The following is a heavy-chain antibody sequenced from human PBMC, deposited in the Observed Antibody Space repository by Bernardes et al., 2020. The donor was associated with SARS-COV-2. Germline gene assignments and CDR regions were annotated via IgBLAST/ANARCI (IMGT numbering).Heavy chain of an antibody. CDR3: ARVESQLGDTLYYYGMDV. CDR2: IYYSGST. D-gene: IGHD3-10*01. J-gene: IGHJ6*02. Sequence: SEPLSLTCTVSGGSISSGGYYWSWIRQHPGKGLEWIGYIYYSGSTYYNPSLKSRVTISVDTSKNQFSLKLSSVTAADTAVYYCARVESQLGDTLYYYGMDVWGQGTTVTVSS. CDR1: GGSISSGGYY. V-gene: IGHV4-31*03.